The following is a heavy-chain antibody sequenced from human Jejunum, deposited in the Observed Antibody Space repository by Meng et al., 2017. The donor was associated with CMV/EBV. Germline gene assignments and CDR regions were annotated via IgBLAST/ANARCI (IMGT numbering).Heavy chain of an antibody. D-gene: IGHD3-16*01. J-gene: IGHJ4*02. Sequence: SCKPSGYTFTGYYLHWVRQAPGQGLEWMGRINPDSGSTNYAQKFQDRVSLTTDTSISTAYMELVWLRSDDTALYYCARDWGKGGLDYWGQGTLVTVSS. CDR1: GYTFTGYY. CDR2: INPDSGST. CDR3: ARDWGKGGLDY. V-gene: IGHV1-2*06.